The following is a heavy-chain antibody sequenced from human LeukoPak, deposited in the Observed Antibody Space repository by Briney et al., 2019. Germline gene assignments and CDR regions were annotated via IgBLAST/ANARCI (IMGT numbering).Heavy chain of an antibody. CDR3: ARQTDYYDSSGMGDY. V-gene: IGHV5-51*01. Sequence: GESLKISCKGSGYSFTSYWIGWVRQMPGKGLEWMGIIYPGDSDARYSPSFQGQVTISADKSISTAYLQWSSLKASDTAMYYCARQTDYYDSSGMGDYWGQGTLVTVSS. CDR1: GYSFTSYW. CDR2: IYPGDSDA. J-gene: IGHJ4*02. D-gene: IGHD3-22*01.